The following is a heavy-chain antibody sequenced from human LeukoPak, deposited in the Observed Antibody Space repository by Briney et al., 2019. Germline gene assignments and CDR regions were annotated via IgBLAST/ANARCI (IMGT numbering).Heavy chain of an antibody. CDR1: GGSISSYY. V-gene: IGHV4-34*01. CDR3: ARVDYGDYSKDFDY. D-gene: IGHD4-17*01. Sequence: SETLSLTCTVSGGSISSYYWSWIRQPPGKGLEWIGEINHSGSTNYNPSLKSRVTMSVDTSKNQFSLKVNSMTAADTAVYYCARVDYGDYSKDFDYWGQGTLVTVSS. J-gene: IGHJ4*02. CDR2: INHSGST.